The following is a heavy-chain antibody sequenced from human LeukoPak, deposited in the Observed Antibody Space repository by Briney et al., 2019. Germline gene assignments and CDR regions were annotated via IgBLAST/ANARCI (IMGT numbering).Heavy chain of an antibody. CDR1: GFTFSDYY. Sequence: GGSLRLSCAASGFTFSDYYISWIRQAPGKGLEWVSYISSSGSTIYYADSVKGRFTISRDNAKNSLYLQMNSLRAEDTAVYYCARAAPSQLPFDYWGQGTLVTVSS. J-gene: IGHJ4*02. D-gene: IGHD2-2*01. V-gene: IGHV3-11*01. CDR2: ISSSGSTI. CDR3: ARAAPSQLPFDY.